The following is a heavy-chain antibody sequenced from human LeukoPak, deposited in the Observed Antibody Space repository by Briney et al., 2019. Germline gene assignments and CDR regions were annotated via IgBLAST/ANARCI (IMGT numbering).Heavy chain of an antibody. Sequence: SQTLSLTCTVSGGSIRSGDYYWSWIRQPPGKGLEWIGYIYNSGSTYYTPSLKSRVTISVDTSKNQFSLKLSSVSAADTAVYYCARDRQYCSGGSCYPEWFDPWGQGTLVTVSS. D-gene: IGHD2-15*01. CDR2: IYNSGST. V-gene: IGHV4-30-4*01. J-gene: IGHJ5*02. CDR1: GGSIRSGDYY. CDR3: ARDRQYCSGGSCYPEWFDP.